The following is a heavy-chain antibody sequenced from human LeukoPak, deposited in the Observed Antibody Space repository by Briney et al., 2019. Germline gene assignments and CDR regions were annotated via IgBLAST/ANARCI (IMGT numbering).Heavy chain of an antibody. V-gene: IGHV1-18*01. Sequence: ASVKVSCKTSGYTFTNYGVSWVRQAPAQGLEWMGWISGYNGNTNYAQKYRGRVTMTRNTSISTAYMELSSLRSEDTAVYYCARGLSGRYGSGSSHFDYWGQGTLVTVSS. CDR2: ISGYNGNT. CDR3: ARGLSGRYGSGSSHFDY. CDR1: GYTFTNYG. J-gene: IGHJ4*02. D-gene: IGHD3-10*01.